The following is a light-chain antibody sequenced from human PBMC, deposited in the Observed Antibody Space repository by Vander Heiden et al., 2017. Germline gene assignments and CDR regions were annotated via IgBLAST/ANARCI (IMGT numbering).Light chain of an antibody. CDR2: EVS. Sequence: QSSLPQPASASGSPGQSITLSCSGTSSDVGGYDHVSWYQQHPGKATKLLIYEVSDRPSGVSNRFSGSKSGNTASLTISGLQAEDEANYYCSSYTRSSTYVFGTGTQVTVL. V-gene: IGLV2-14*03. J-gene: IGLJ1*01. CDR1: SSDVGGYDH. CDR3: SSYTRSSTYV.